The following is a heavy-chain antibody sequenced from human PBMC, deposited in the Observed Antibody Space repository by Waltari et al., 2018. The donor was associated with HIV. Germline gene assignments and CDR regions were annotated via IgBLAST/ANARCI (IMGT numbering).Heavy chain of an antibody. CDR1: GYAFATYD. J-gene: IGHJ6*02. CDR2: MSPNSGNT. V-gene: IGHV1-8*01. Sequence: QVQLVQSGAEVKKPGASVKVSCKASGYAFATYDVNWVRQATGQGPEWMGWMSPNSGNTVYAKEFQGRVTMTRDTSISTVYMELSSLTSEDTAVYYCARGGSASMDVWGQGTTVTVSS. CDR3: ARGGSASMDV.